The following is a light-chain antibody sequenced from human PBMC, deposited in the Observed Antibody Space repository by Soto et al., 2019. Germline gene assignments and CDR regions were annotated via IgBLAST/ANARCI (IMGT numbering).Light chain of an antibody. J-gene: IGLJ2*01. CDR1: SSDVGGYNY. CDR2: AVS. V-gene: IGLV2-14*03. Sequence: QSALTQPASVSGSPGQTITISCTGTSSDVGGYNYVSWYQQHPGTAPKLIIYAVSYRPSGISHRFSGSKSGNTASLTIAGLQAEDAADYYCSSCTSFSTLVFGGGTQLTVL. CDR3: SSCTSFSTLV.